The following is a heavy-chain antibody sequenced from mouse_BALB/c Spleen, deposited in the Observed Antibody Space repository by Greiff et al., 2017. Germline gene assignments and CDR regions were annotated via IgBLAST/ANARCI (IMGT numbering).Heavy chain of an antibody. CDR3: ARVKTARAPWFAY. CDR1: GFSLTGYG. CDR2: IWGDGST. V-gene: IGHV2-6-7*01. D-gene: IGHD3-2*01. J-gene: IGHJ3*01. Sequence: VQVVESGPGLVAPSQSLSITCTVSGFSLTGYGVNWVRQPPGKGLEWLGMIWGDGSTDYNSALKSRLSISKDNSKSQVFLKMNSLQTDDTARYYCARVKTARAPWFAYWGQGTLVTVSA.